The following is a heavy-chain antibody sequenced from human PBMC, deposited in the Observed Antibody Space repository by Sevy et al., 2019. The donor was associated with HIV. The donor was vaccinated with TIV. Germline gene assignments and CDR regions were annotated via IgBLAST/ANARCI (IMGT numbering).Heavy chain of an antibody. D-gene: IGHD3-3*01. V-gene: IGHV3-30*04. CDR2: ISYDGSNK. J-gene: IGHJ4*02. CDR3: ARDAGRLYDFWSGYIDY. CDR1: GFTFSSYA. Sequence: GGSLRLSCAASGFTFSSYAMHWVRQAPGKGLEWVAVISYDGSNKYYADSVKGRFTISRDNSKNTLYLQMNSLRAKDTAVYYCARDAGRLYDFWSGYIDYWGQGTLVTVSS.